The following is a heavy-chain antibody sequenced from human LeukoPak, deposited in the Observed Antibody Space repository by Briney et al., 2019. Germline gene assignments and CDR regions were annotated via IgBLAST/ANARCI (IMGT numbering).Heavy chain of an antibody. Sequence: GGSLRLSCAASGFTVSSNYMSWVRQAPGKGLEWVAVMSYDGSNKYYADSVKGRFTISRDNSENTLYLQMNSLKSEDTAVYYCAKVRGGRTARLAPLEYWGQGALVTVSS. V-gene: IGHV3-30*18. J-gene: IGHJ4*02. D-gene: IGHD3-16*01. CDR2: MSYDGSNK. CDR1: GFTVSSNY. CDR3: AKVRGGRTARLAPLEY.